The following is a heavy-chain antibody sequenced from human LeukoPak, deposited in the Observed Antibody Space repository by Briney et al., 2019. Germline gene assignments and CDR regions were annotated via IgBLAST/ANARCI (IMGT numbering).Heavy chain of an antibody. V-gene: IGHV4-59*08. CDR2: IHYSGST. J-gene: IGHJ4*02. CDR1: GGSISSYY. Sequence: SETLSLTCTVSGGSISSYYWSWIRQPPGKGLEWIGYIHYSGSTNYNPSLKSRVTISVDTSKNQFSLKLSSVTAADTAVYYCARSSLRIQIDYWGQGTLVTVSS. D-gene: IGHD5-18*01. CDR3: ARSSLRIQIDY.